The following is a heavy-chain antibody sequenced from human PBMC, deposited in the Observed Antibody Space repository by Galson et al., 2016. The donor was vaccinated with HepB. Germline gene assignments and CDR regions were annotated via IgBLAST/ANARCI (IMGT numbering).Heavy chain of an antibody. V-gene: IGHV3-30*18. CDR1: GFTFSSYG. CDR3: AKDRSYGYFGSGGMDV. Sequence: SLRLSCAASGFTFSSYGMHWVRQAPGKGLEWVAVISYDGSNKYYADSVKGRFTISRDNSKNTLYLQMNCLRAEDTAVYYCAKDRSYGYFGSGGMDVWGQGTTVTVSS. J-gene: IGHJ6*02. CDR2: ISYDGSNK. D-gene: IGHD3-10*01.